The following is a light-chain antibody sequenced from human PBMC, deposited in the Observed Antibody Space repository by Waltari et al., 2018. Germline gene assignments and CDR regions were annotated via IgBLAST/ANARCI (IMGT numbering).Light chain of an antibody. Sequence: EVVLTQSPGTLSLSPGERATLSCRASQSISKYLVWYQQRPGQAPRLLIYAASTRATGVPDRLSGSGSGTDFSLTISRLEPEDFAVYYCQNHERLPATFGQGTRVEIK. CDR3: QNHERLPAT. CDR2: AAS. V-gene: IGKV3-20*01. J-gene: IGKJ1*01. CDR1: QSISKY.